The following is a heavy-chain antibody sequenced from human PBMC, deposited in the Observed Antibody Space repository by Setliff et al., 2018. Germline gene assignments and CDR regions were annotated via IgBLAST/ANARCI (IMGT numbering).Heavy chain of an antibody. V-gene: IGHV4-34*01. CDR3: RYWSGYYNNDY. D-gene: IGHD3-3*01. J-gene: IGHJ4*02. CDR1: GGSFTNYY. Sequence: SETLSLTCTVYGGSFTNYYWGWIRQSPGKGLEWIGEINHSGSTNYNPSLKSRLTISVDASTNQFSLKLYSVTAADTPVYYCRYWSGYYNNDYWGQGTLVTVSS. CDR2: INHSGST.